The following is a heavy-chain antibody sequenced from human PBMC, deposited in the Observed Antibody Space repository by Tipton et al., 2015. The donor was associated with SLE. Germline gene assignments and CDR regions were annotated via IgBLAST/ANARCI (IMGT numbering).Heavy chain of an antibody. D-gene: IGHD3-3*01. V-gene: IGHV4-59*11. Sequence: TRSLTCTVSGGSISSHYWSWIRQPPGKGLEWIGDIYYSGSTNYNPSLKSRVTISVDTSKNQFSLKLSSVSSADTAVYYCARGRYHFWIDPSVGFDYWGQGTPVTVST. CDR3: ARGRYHFWIDPSVGFDY. J-gene: IGHJ4*01. CDR2: IYYSGST. CDR1: GGSISSHY.